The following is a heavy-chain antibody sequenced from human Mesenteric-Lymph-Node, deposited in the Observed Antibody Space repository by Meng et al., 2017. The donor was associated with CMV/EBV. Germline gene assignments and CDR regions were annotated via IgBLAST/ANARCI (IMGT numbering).Heavy chain of an antibody. CDR1: GFTFSSYA. Sequence: GGSLKISCAASGFTFSSYAMHWVRQAPGKGLEWVAVISYDGSNKYYADSVKGRFTISRDNSKNTLYLQMNSLRAEDTAVYYCARDPSSGSGWYFDYWGQGTLVTVSS. D-gene: IGHD6-19*01. J-gene: IGHJ4*02. CDR2: ISYDGSNK. V-gene: IGHV3-30*04. CDR3: ARDPSSGSGWYFDY.